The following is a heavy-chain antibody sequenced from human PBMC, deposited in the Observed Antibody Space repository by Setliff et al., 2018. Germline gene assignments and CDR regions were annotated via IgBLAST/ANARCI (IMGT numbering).Heavy chain of an antibody. CDR1: GDTPTTYA. J-gene: IGHJ4*02. CDR2: INAGNGNI. V-gene: IGHV1-3*01. CDR3: ARGDVYSGSYYHFDY. Sequence: ASVKVSCKASGDTPTTYAIHWVRQAPGQGLEWMGWINAGNGNIRYSQNFQGRVTITRDTSASTACMELSSLTSEDTAIYYCARGDVYSGSYYHFDYWGQGTLVTVSS. D-gene: IGHD1-26*01.